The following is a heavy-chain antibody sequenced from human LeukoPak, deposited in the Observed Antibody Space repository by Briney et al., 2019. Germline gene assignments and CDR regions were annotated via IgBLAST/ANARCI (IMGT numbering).Heavy chain of an antibody. CDR1: GGSISSYY. Sequence: SETLSLTCTVSGGSISSYYWSWNRQPPGKGLEWIGYIYYSGSTNYNPSLKSRVTISVDTSKNQFSLKLSSVTAADTAVYYCARVARQQLAYYFDYWGQGTLVTVSS. D-gene: IGHD6-13*01. J-gene: IGHJ4*02. CDR2: IYYSGST. V-gene: IGHV4-59*01. CDR3: ARVARQQLAYYFDY.